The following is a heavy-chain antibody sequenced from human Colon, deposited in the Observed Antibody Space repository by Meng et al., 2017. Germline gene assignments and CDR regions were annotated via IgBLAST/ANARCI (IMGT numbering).Heavy chain of an antibody. D-gene: IGHD5-18*01. J-gene: IGHJ4*02. Sequence: QVQLVQSGTEVKKPGASVKVSCKASGFTFSGYYMHWVRQAPGQGLEWMGRINLNSGATNYAQKFQGRVTMTTDTSISTAYMDLSRLRSDDTAVYYCARVKDTTVVVFSEKFDYWGQGTLVTVSS. CDR3: ARVKDTTVVVFSEKFDY. CDR2: INLNSGAT. CDR1: GFTFSGYY. V-gene: IGHV1-2*06.